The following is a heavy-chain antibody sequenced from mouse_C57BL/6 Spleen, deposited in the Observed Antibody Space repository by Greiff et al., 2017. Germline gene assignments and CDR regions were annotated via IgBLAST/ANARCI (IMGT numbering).Heavy chain of an antibody. V-gene: IGHV1-78*01. Sequence: VQLQQSDAELVKPGASVKISCKASGYTFTDYTIPWMKQRPEQGLEWIGYIYPRDGSTKYNEKFKGKATLPADKSSSTAYMQLNSLTSEDSAVYFCATLTTVVAGGWYFDVWGTGTTVTVSS. D-gene: IGHD1-1*01. J-gene: IGHJ1*03. CDR2: IYPRDGST. CDR3: ATLTTVVAGGWYFDV. CDR1: GYTFTDYT.